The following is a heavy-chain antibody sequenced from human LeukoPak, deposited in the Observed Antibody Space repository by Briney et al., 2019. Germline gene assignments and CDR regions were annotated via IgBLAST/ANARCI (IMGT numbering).Heavy chain of an antibody. CDR3: ARPYCGGDCYPGQGNWFDP. CDR1: GFNFDRYT. D-gene: IGHD2-21*02. V-gene: IGHV3-43*01. Sequence: PGGSLRLSCATSGFNFDRYTIHWVRQAPGKGLEWVSLAGWAGGTTFYSDSVRGRFTISRDNAKNSLYLQMNSLRDEDTAVYYCARPYCGGDCYPGQGNWFDPWGQGTLVTVSS. CDR2: AGWAGGTT. J-gene: IGHJ5*02.